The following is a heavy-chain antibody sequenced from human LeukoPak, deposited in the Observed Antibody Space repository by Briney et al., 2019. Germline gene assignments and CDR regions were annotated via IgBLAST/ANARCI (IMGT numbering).Heavy chain of an antibody. CDR3: AKGPGKDFWSGYNNWFDP. CDR2: ISAYNGNT. J-gene: IGHJ5*02. V-gene: IGHV1-18*01. CDR1: GYTFTSYG. Sequence: ASVKVSCKASGYTFTSYGISWVRQAPGQGLEWMGWISAYNGNTNYAQKLQGRVTMTTDTSTSTAYMELRSLRSDDTAVYYCAKGPGKDFWSGYNNWFDPWGQGTLVTVSS. D-gene: IGHD3-3*01.